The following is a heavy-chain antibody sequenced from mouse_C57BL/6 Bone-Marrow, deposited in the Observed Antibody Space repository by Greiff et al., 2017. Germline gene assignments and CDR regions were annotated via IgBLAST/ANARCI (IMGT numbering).Heavy chain of an antibody. CDR3: ARDLNDYGSSYEDGYAMDD. J-gene: IGHJ4*01. CDR1: GFTFSDFY. Sequence: EVKLMESGGGLVQSGRSLRLSCATSGFTFSDFYMEWVRQAPGKGLEWIAASRNKANDYTTESSASVKGRFIVSRDTSQSILYLQMNALRAEDTAIYYCARDLNDYGSSYEDGYAMDDWGQGTSVTVSS. CDR2: SRNKANDYTT. D-gene: IGHD1-1*01. V-gene: IGHV7-1*01.